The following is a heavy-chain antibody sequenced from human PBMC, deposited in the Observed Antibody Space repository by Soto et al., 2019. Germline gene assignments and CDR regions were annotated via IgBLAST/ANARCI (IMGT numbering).Heavy chain of an antibody. V-gene: IGHV3-33*01. J-gene: IGHJ4*02. CDR3: ASYFPRDRIPALDF. CDR1: GFTFSSYG. D-gene: IGHD2-21*01. CDR2: IWYDGSNT. Sequence: GSLRLSCAASGFTFSSYGMHWVRQAPGKGLEWVAVIWYDGSNTYYADSVKGRFTISRDNSKNTLYLQMNSLRAGDTAVYYCASYFPRDRIPALDFWGQGTLVPVSS.